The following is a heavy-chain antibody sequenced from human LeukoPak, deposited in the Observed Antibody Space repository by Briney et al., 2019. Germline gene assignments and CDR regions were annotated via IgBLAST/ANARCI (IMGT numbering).Heavy chain of an antibody. Sequence: GASVKVSCKASGGTFSSYAISWVRQAPGQGLEWMGGIIPIFGTANYARKFQGRVTITADKSTSTAYMELSSLRSEDTAVYYCASHGSGSYAFDYWGQGTLVTVSS. CDR1: GGTFSSYA. V-gene: IGHV1-69*06. CDR2: IIPIFGTA. D-gene: IGHD3-10*01. J-gene: IGHJ4*02. CDR3: ASHGSGSYAFDY.